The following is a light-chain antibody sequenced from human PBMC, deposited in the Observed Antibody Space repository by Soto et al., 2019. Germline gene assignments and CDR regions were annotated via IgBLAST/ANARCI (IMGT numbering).Light chain of an antibody. CDR3: QQRSNWPT. Sequence: EIVLTQSPATLSLSPGERATPSCRASQSVSSYLAWYQQKPGQAPRLLIYDASNRATGIPARFSGRGSGTDFTLTISSLEPEDFAVYYCQQRSNWPTFGQGTKLEI. V-gene: IGKV3-11*01. CDR1: QSVSSY. CDR2: DAS. J-gene: IGKJ2*01.